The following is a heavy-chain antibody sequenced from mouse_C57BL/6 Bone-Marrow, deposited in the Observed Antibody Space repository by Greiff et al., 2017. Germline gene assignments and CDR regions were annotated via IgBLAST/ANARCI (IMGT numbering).Heavy chain of an antibody. J-gene: IGHJ2*01. D-gene: IGHD2-4*01. CDR2: IDPSDSYT. CDR1: GYTFTSYW. Sequence: QVQLQQPGAELVMPGASVKLSCKASGYTFTSYWMHWVKQRPGQGLEWIGEIDPSDSYTNYNQKFKGKSTLTVDKSSSTAYMQLSSLTSEDSAVYYCERCVDDDYGVYFDYWGQGTTLTVSS. CDR3: ERCVDDDYGVYFDY. V-gene: IGHV1-69*01.